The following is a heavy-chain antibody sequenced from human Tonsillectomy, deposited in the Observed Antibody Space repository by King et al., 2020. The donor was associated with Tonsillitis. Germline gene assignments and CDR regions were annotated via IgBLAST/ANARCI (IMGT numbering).Heavy chain of an antibody. CDR2: INPNSGGP. V-gene: IGHV1-2*02. Sequence: QLVQSGAEVKRPGASVKVSCKASGYTFTGYYMHSVRQAPGQGLEWMGWINPNSGGPNYAQKFQGRVTMTRDTSISTAYMELSRVRSDDTAVYYCARSGRYYDFWSGYYTFDPWGQGTLVTVSS. D-gene: IGHD3-3*01. CDR1: GYTFTGYY. CDR3: ARSGRYYDFWSGYYTFDP. J-gene: IGHJ5*02.